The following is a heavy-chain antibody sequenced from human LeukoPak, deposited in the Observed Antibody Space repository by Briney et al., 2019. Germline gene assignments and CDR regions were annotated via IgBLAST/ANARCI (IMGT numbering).Heavy chain of an antibody. CDR2: IYYSGST. J-gene: IGHJ4*02. Sequence: SETLSPTCTVSGGSISSGGYYWSWIRQHPGKGLEWIGYIYYSGSTYYNPSLKSRVTISVDTSKNQFSLKLSSVTAADTAVYYCARGGPYSGYDSDFDYWGQGTLVTVSS. CDR1: GGSISSGGYY. V-gene: IGHV4-31*03. D-gene: IGHD5-12*01. CDR3: ARGGPYSGYDSDFDY.